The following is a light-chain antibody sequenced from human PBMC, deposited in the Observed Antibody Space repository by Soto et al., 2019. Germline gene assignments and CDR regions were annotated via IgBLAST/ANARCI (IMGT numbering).Light chain of an antibody. CDR2: DAS. CDR1: QGIRSK. CDR3: QQYDDLPQT. V-gene: IGKV1-33*01. J-gene: IGKJ4*01. Sequence: DIQMTQSPSSLSASVGDRVTITCRASQGIRSKLGWYQQKPGKAPNLLIYDASNLKTGVPSRFSGSGSGTDFTFTISSLHPEDIATYYCQQYDDLPQTFGGGTKVDIK.